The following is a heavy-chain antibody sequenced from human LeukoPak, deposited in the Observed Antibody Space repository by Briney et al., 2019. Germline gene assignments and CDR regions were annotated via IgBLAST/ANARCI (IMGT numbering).Heavy chain of an antibody. CDR3: ARVLAVAGRNY. CDR1: GFTFSSYW. J-gene: IGHJ4*02. D-gene: IGHD6-19*01. CDR2: INGDGSST. V-gene: IGHV3-74*01. Sequence: GGSLRLSCAASGFTFSSYWMHWVRQAPGKGLVWVSRINGDGSSTSYADSVKGRFTISGDNAKNTLYLQMNSLRAEDTAVYYCARVLAVAGRNYWGQGTLVTVSS.